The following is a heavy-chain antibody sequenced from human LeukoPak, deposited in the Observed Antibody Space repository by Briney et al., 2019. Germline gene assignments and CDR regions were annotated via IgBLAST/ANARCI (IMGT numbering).Heavy chain of an antibody. D-gene: IGHD5-18*01. CDR3: ARVQRGYSYGPFDY. CDR1: GGSISSYYY. CDR2: IHYSGST. V-gene: IGHV4-59*01. J-gene: IGHJ4*02. Sequence: PSETLSLTCTVSGGSISSYYYWSWIRQPPGKELEWIGYIHYSGSTNYNPSLKSRVTISVDTSKNQFSLRLSSVTAADTALYYCARVQRGYSYGPFDYWGQGTLVTVSS.